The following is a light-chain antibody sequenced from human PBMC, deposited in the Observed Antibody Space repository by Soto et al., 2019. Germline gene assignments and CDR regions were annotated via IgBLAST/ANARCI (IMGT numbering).Light chain of an antibody. CDR3: SSYAGSSNV. J-gene: IGLJ1*01. Sequence: QSVLSQPRSASGSPGHSFAISCTGTSSDVGGYNYVSWYQQHPGKAPKLMIYEVNKRPSGVPDRFSGSKSGNTASLTVSGLQAEDEPDYYCSSYAGSSNVFGTGTKVTVL. CDR1: SSDVGGYNY. V-gene: IGLV2-8*01. CDR2: EVN.